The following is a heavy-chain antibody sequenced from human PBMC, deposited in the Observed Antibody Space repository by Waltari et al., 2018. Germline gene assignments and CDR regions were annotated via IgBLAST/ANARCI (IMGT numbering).Heavy chain of an antibody. D-gene: IGHD4-17*01. CDR3: AGSGGNGDYDR. V-gene: IGHV4-59*01. CDR1: GDSMNNYY. Sequence: QVQLQESGPGLVKPSETLSLTCTVSGDSMNNYYWTWIRQSPGKGLEWIGYIYYSGSTNYNPSLKSRVTISIKPSKNQFALKLSSVTAADTAVYYCAGSGGNGDYDRWGQGTQVTVSS. CDR2: IYYSGST. J-gene: IGHJ5*02.